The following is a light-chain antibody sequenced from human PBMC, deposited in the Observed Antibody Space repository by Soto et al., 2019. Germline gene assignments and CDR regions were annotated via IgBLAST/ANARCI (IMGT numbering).Light chain of an antibody. CDR1: QSVSSSY. Sequence: EIVLTQSPGTLSLSPGERATLSCRASQSVSSSYLAWYQQKPGQAPRLVIYGASSRATGIPDRFSGSGSGTDFTLTISSLEPEDVAVYYCQLYGSSPLYTFGQGTKLEIK. J-gene: IGKJ2*01. CDR2: GAS. V-gene: IGKV3-20*01. CDR3: QLYGSSPLYT.